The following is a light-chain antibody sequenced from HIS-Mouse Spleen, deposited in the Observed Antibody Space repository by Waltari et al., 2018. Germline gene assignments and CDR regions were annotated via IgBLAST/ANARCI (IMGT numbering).Light chain of an antibody. CDR3: QQLNSYPPT. J-gene: IGKJ1*01. Sequence: DIQLTQSPSFLSASVGDRVTITCRASQGIRRYLAWYQQQPGKAPKLLIYAASTLQSGVPSRFSCSGSGTEFTLTISSLQPEDFATYYCQQLNSYPPTFGQGTKVEIK. CDR1: QGIRRY. V-gene: IGKV1-9*01. CDR2: AAS.